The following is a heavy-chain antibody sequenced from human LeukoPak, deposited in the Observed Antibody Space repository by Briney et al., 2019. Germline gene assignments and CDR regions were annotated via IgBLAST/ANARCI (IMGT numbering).Heavy chain of an antibody. Sequence: PGGSLRLSCAASGFTFSSYWMHWVRLSPGKGLGWVSSITGSGPYMLYADSVKHRFTISRDNTKNLLYLEMNSLRAEDTAMYFCVRDVGAVRGEVYFDYWGQGTLVTVSS. CDR2: ITGSGPYM. V-gene: IGHV3-21*06. CDR1: GFTFSSYW. J-gene: IGHJ4*02. D-gene: IGHD3-10*01. CDR3: VRDVGAVRGEVYFDY.